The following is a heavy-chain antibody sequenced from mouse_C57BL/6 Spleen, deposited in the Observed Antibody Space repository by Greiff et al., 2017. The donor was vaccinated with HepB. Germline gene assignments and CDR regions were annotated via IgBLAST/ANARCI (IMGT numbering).Heavy chain of an antibody. CDR3: ARPTTVVEGVYFDV. V-gene: IGHV1-50*01. Sequence: QVQLQQPGAELVKPGASVKLSCKASGYTFTSYWMQWVKQRPGQGLEWIGEIDPSDSYTNYNQKFKGKATLTVDTSSSTAYMQLSSLTSEDSAVYYCARPTTVVEGVYFDVWGTGTTVTVSS. CDR2: IDPSDSYT. CDR1: GYTFTSYW. D-gene: IGHD1-1*01. J-gene: IGHJ1*03.